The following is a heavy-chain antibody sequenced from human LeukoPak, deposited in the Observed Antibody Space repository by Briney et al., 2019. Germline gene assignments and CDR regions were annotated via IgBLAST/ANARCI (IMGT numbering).Heavy chain of an antibody. V-gene: IGHV4-59*11. CDR3: ARGGYSFGYEYFFDY. D-gene: IGHD5-18*01. J-gene: IGHJ4*02. CDR1: GGSLSTHY. Sequence: SETLSLTCTVSGGSLSTHYWSWIRQPPGKGPEWIGYFYFSGRTTYNPSLESRVAISVDTSDNQFSLKLTSVTAADTAVYYCARGGYSFGYEYFFDYWGQGTLVTVSS. CDR2: FYFSGRT.